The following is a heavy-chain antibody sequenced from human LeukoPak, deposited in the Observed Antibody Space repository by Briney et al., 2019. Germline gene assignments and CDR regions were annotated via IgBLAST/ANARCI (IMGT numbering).Heavy chain of an antibody. V-gene: IGHV1-8*01. CDR3: ARGLRSDY. Sequence: ASVKVSCKASGYTFSNYDINWVRQAPGQGLEWMGWMNPNSGRRVYAQKFQGRVTMTRNSSINTAYMELTCLRSDDTAVYYCARGLRSDYWGQGTLVTVSS. J-gene: IGHJ4*02. CDR2: MNPNSGRR. CDR1: GYTFSNYD. D-gene: IGHD3-16*02.